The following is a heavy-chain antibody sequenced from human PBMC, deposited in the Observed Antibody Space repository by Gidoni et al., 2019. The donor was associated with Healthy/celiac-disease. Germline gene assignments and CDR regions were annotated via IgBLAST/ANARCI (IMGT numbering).Heavy chain of an antibody. CDR1: GGSISSGGYY. J-gene: IGHJ4*02. CDR3: ARGTVPALNFDY. V-gene: IGHV4-31*03. D-gene: IGHD2-2*01. Sequence: QVQLQESGPGLVKPSPTLSLTCTVSGGSISSGGYYWSWIRQHPGKGLEWIGYIYYSGSTYYNPSLKSRVTISVDTSKNQFSLKLSSVTAADTAVYYCARGTVPALNFDYWGQGTLVTVSS. CDR2: IYYSGST.